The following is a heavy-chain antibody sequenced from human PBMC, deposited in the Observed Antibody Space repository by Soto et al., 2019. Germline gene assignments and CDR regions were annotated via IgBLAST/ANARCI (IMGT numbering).Heavy chain of an antibody. CDR2: VFYGGAT. CDR1: GGPIKTGDYY. J-gene: IGHJ4*02. CDR3: ARAGFSYGHLLF. V-gene: IGHV4-30-4*01. Sequence: SETLSLTCNVSGGPIKTGDYYWNWIRQPPGKGLEWIGYVFYGGATNYSPSLKSRAAISMDTSKNQFSLSLTSVTAADTAVYYCARAGFSYGHLLFWGQGIRVTVSS. D-gene: IGHD3-10*01.